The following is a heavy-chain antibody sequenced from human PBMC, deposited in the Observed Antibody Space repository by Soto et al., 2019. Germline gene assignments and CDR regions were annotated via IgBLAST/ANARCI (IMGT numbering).Heavy chain of an antibody. D-gene: IGHD1-20*01. J-gene: IGHJ4*02. CDR2: ISYDGSNK. CDR1: GFTFSSYA. V-gene: IGHV3-30-3*01. Sequence: PGGSLRLSCAASGFTFSSYAMHWVRQAPGKGLEWVAVISYDGSNKYYADSVKGRFTISRDNSKNTLYLQMNSLRAEDTAVYYCATTLRLNMITFDYWGQGTLVTVSS. CDR3: ATTLRLNMITFDY.